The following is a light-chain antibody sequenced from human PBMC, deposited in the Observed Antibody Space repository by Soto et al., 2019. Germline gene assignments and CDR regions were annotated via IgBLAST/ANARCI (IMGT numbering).Light chain of an antibody. V-gene: IGKV1-9*01. CDR1: QGISTY. J-gene: IGKJ3*01. Sequence: DIQLTQSPSFLSASVGDRVTITCRASQGISTYLAWYQQKPGKAPKLLIYAASTLQSGVPSRFSGSGSGISFTLTISSLQPEDFATYYCQQLNNYPLTFGPGTKVAIE. CDR3: QQLNNYPLT. CDR2: AAS.